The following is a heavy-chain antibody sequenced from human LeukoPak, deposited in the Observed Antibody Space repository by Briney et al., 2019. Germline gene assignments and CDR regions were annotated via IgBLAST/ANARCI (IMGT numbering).Heavy chain of an antibody. V-gene: IGHV1-46*01. CDR3: ARDSHSSGWYDY. CDR2: INPSGGST. Sequence: ASVKVSCKASGGTFSSYAISWVRQAPGQGLEWMGIINPSGGSTSYAQKFQGRVTMTRDTSTSTVYMELSSLRSEDTAVYYCARDSHSSGWYDYWSQGTLVTVSS. CDR1: GGTFSSYA. D-gene: IGHD6-19*01. J-gene: IGHJ4*02.